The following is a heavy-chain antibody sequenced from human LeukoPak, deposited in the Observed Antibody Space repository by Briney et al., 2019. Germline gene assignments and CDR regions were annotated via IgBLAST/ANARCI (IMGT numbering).Heavy chain of an antibody. J-gene: IGHJ6*03. D-gene: IGHD4-11*01. CDR2: IYYSGST. CDR1: GGSISSSSYY. CDR3: ARGRMTTVTTRREYYYYYMDV. V-gene: IGHV4-39*07. Sequence: PSETLSLTCTVSGGSISSSSYYWGWIRQPPGKGLEWIGSIYYSGSTYYNPSLKSRVTISVDTSKNQFSLKLSSVTAADTAVYYCARGRMTTVTTRREYYYYYMDVWGKGTTVTVSS.